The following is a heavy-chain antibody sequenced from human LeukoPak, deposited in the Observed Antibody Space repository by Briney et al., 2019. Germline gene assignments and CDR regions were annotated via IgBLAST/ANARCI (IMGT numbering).Heavy chain of an antibody. CDR1: GYTFTIYH. Sequence: ASVKVSCKASGYTFTIYHMHWVRQAPGQGLEWMGMITPSDGSTNYAQKFQGRVTMTRDMSTSTVYMELSSLRSEDTAVYYCARVGGWYRYFFDYWGQGTLLTVSS. V-gene: IGHV1-46*01. J-gene: IGHJ4*02. CDR2: ITPSDGST. CDR3: ARVGGWYRYFFDY. D-gene: IGHD6-19*01.